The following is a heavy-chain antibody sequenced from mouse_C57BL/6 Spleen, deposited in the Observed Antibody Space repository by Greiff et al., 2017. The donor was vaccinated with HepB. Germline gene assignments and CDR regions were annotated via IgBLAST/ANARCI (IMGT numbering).Heavy chain of an antibody. CDR2: IYPGSGNT. Sequence: VQLVESGAELVRPGASVKLSCKASGYTFTDYYINWVKQRPGQGLEWIARIYPGSGNTYYNEKFKGKATLTAEKSSSTAYMQLSSLTSEDSAVYFCARAIQTYFDYWGQGTTLTVSS. J-gene: IGHJ2*01. CDR3: ARAIQTYFDY. CDR1: GYTFTDYY. V-gene: IGHV1-76*01. D-gene: IGHD3-2*01.